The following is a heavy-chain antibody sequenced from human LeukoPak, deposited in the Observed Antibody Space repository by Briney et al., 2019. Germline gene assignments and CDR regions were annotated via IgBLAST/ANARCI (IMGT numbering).Heavy chain of an antibody. V-gene: IGHV3-23*01. Sequence: GALRLSCALSGFTFSNSAMSWVRQAPGKGLEWVSGISISGGTTYYAASVKGRFTISRDNSKNTVYLQLNSLRAEDTAVYYCAKEEVPNDYWGQGTLVTVSS. CDR1: GFTFSNSA. D-gene: IGHD1-1*01. CDR2: ISISGGTT. CDR3: AKEEVPNDY. J-gene: IGHJ4*02.